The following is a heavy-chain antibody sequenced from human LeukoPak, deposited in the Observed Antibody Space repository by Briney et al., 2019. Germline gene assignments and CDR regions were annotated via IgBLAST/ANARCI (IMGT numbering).Heavy chain of an antibody. J-gene: IGHJ3*02. Sequence: ASVKVSCKASGYTFTNYIMNWVRQAPGQGLEWMGWINTDSGNPTYAQGFTGRFVFSLDSSVSTAYLQISNLMPEDTAKYYCAREILRFDIWGQGTMVTVSS. CDR3: AREILRFDI. CDR2: INTDSGNP. CDR1: GYTFTNYI. V-gene: IGHV7-4-1*02.